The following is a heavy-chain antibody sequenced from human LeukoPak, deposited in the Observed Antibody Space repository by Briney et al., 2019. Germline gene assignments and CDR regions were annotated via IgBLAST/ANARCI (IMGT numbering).Heavy chain of an antibody. CDR1: GGSISSGSYY. CDR2: IYISGSI. V-gene: IGHV4-61*02. CDR3: AITYYDYVWGSYRYVDY. J-gene: IGHJ4*02. D-gene: IGHD3-16*02. Sequence: SQTLSLTCTVSGGSISSGSYYWSWIRQPAGKGPQWIGRIYISGSINYNHSLKSRVTISVDTSKNQFSLKLSSVTAADTAVYYCAITYYDYVWGSYRYVDYWGQGTLVTVSS.